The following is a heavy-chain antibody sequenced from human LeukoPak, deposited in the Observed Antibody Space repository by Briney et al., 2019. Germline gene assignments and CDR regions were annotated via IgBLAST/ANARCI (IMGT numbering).Heavy chain of an antibody. CDR3: ASGVSSTSCYVDY. CDR2: IKTDGSIT. D-gene: IGHD2-2*01. V-gene: IGHV3-74*01. J-gene: IGHJ4*02. Sequence: GGSLRLSCAASGFSFSVYWMHWVRQAPGKGPVWVSRIKTDGSITDYADFVKGRFTISRDNAKNSLYLQMDSLRAEDTAVYYCASGVSSTSCYVDYWGQGTLVTVSS. CDR1: GFSFSVYW.